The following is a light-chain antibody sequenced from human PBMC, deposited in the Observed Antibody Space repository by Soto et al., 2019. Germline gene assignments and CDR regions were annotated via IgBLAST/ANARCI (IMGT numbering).Light chain of an antibody. CDR3: QQANSFPLT. J-gene: IGKJ4*01. V-gene: IGKV1-12*01. CDR2: AAS. CDR1: QGVRNY. Sequence: DIQMPQSPSSVSASVGDRVSITCRASQGVRNYLAWYQHKSGKAPKLLIYAASSLQSGVPSRFSGSGSGTDFTLTINSLQPEDFATYYCQQANSFPLTFGGGTKVEIK.